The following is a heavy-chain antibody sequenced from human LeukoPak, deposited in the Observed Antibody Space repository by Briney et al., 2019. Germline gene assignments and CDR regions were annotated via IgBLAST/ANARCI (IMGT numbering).Heavy chain of an antibody. J-gene: IGHJ4*02. Sequence: PGGSLRLSCAASGFTFSSYGIHWVRQAPGKGLEWVAFIRYDGGNKYYADSVKGRFIMSRDNSKNTLYLQMNSLRAEDTAVYYCAQEDAHFGSGFDYWGQGTLVTVSS. CDR2: IRYDGGNK. V-gene: IGHV3-30*02. D-gene: IGHD3-10*01. CDR3: AQEDAHFGSGFDY. CDR1: GFTFSSYG.